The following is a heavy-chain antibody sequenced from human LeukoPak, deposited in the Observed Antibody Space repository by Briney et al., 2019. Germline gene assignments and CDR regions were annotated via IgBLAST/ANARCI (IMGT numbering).Heavy chain of an antibody. J-gene: IGHJ4*02. D-gene: IGHD4-11*01. Sequence: GGSLRLSCAASGFTFSDYYMSWIRQAPGKGLEWVSYISSSGSTIYYADSVKGRFTISRDNAKNSLYLQMNSLRAEDTAVYYCARDVPTDYSNFDYWGQGTLVTVSS. CDR1: GFTFSDYY. V-gene: IGHV3-11*04. CDR3: ARDVPTDYSNFDY. CDR2: ISSSGSTI.